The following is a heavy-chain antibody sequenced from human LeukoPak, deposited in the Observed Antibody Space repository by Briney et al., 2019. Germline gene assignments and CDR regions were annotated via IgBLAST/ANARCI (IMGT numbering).Heavy chain of an antibody. J-gene: IGHJ5*02. Sequence: ASVKVSCKVSGYTLTELSMHWVRQAPGKGLEWMGGFDPEDGETIYAQKFQGRVTMTEDTSTDTAYMELSSLRSEDTAVYYCATVILTGYYKSEGFDPWGQGALVTVSS. CDR2: FDPEDGET. V-gene: IGHV1-24*01. D-gene: IGHD3-9*01. CDR1: GYTLTELS. CDR3: ATVILTGYYKSEGFDP.